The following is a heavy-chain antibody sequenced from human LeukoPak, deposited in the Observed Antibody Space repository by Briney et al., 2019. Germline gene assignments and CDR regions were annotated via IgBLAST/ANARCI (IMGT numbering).Heavy chain of an antibody. CDR3: ARAQEYSYGYGHFDY. D-gene: IGHD5-18*01. CDR1: GRTFSSYA. V-gene: IGHV1-69*13. J-gene: IGHJ4*02. CDR2: IIPIFGTA. Sequence: SVKVSCKASGRTFSSYAISWVRQAPGQGLEWMGGIIPIFGTANYAQKFQGRVTITAVESTSTAYMELSSLRSEDTAVYYCARAQEYSYGYGHFDYWGQGTLVTVSS.